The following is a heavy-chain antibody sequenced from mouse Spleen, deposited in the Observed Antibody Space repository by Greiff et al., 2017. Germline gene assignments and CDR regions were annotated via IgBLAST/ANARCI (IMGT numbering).Heavy chain of an antibody. J-gene: IGHJ2*01. V-gene: IGHV1-87*01. CDR2: IYPGDGDT. Sequence: VQLQQSGAELARPGASVKLSCKASGYTFTGYWMQWVTQRPGQGLEWIGAIYPGDGDTRYTQKFKGKATLTADKSSSTAYMQLSSLASEDSAVYYCAREGITTVVAHFDYWGQGTTLTVSS. D-gene: IGHD1-1*01. CDR1: GYTFTGYW. CDR3: AREGITTVVAHFDY.